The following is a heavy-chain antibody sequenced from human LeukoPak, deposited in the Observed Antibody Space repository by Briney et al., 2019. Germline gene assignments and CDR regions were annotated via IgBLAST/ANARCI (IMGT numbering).Heavy chain of an antibody. J-gene: IGHJ3*02. CDR1: GGSISSYY. CDR2: IYYSGST. CDR3: AGARVADAFDI. V-gene: IGHV4-59*01. Sequence: KPSETLSLTCTVSGGSISSYYRSWIRQPPGKGLEWIGYIYYSGSTNYNPSLKSRVTISVDTSKNQFSLKLSSVTAADTAVYYCAGARVADAFDIWGQGTMVTVSS. D-gene: IGHD2-15*01.